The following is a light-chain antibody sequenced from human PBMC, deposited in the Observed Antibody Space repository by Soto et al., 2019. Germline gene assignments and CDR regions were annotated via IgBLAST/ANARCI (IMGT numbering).Light chain of an antibody. CDR1: SGHSSYA. Sequence: QSVLTQSPSAFASLGDSVKLTCTLSSGHSSYAIAWHQQQPEKGPRYLMKLNSDGSHSKGDGIPDRFSGSSSGAERYLTISSLQSEDEADYYCQTWGTGILVFGGGTKLTVL. CDR3: QTWGTGILV. CDR2: LNSDGSH. J-gene: IGLJ2*01. V-gene: IGLV4-69*02.